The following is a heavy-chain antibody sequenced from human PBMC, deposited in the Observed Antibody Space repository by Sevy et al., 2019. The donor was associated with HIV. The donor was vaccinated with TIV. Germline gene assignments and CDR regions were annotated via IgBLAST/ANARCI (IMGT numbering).Heavy chain of an antibody. Sequence: SETLSLTCSVSGGSGGSISDYYWSWIRQPPGKGLEWLGYINYSRSTKFNPSLKSRVTISVDTSKNQFSLKLTSVTAADTAVYYCARGGTSRFAPWGQGTLVTVSS. V-gene: IGHV4-59*01. CDR2: INYSRST. J-gene: IGHJ5*02. CDR1: GGSGGSISDYY. D-gene: IGHD2-15*01. CDR3: ARGGTSRFAP.